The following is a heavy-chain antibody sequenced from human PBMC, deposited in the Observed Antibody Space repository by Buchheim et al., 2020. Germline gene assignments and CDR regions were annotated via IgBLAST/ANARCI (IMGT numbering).Heavy chain of an antibody. D-gene: IGHD6-19*01. V-gene: IGHV3-23*01. CDR2: ISASGGSI. CDR3: AKGQQWLVGYYFDY. J-gene: IGHJ4*02. CDR1: GFTLSNYA. Sequence: EVQLLESGGGLVQPGGSLRLSCAASGFTLSNYAMSWVRQAPGKGLEWVSVISASGGSIYYVDSVKGRFTISRDSSKHTLYLQMNSLRAEDTAVYYCAKGQQWLVGYYFDYWGQGTL.